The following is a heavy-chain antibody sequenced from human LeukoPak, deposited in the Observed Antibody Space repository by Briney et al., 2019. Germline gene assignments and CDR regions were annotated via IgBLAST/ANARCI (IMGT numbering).Heavy chain of an antibody. Sequence: SETLSLTCAVYGGSFSGYYWSWIRQPPGKGLEWIGEINHSGSTNYNPSLKSRVTISVDTSKKQFSLKLSSVTAADAAVYYCARGLSAVVYWGQGTLVTVSS. CDR1: GGSFSGYY. CDR3: ARGLSAVVY. V-gene: IGHV4-34*01. CDR2: INHSGST. D-gene: IGHD3-16*02. J-gene: IGHJ4*02.